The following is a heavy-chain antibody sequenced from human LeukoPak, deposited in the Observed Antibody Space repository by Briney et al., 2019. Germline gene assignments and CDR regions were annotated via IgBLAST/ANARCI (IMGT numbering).Heavy chain of an antibody. CDR1: GYTFTGYY. CDR2: VNPNSGGT. D-gene: IGHD4-17*01. V-gene: IGHV1-2*02. CDR3: VSGLIDYADYYTDY. Sequence: GASVKVSCKASGYTFTGYYMHWVRQAPGKGLEWMGWVNPNSGGTNYAQKFQGRVTMTRDTSISTAYMELSRLRSDDTAVYYCVSGLIDYADYYTDYWGQGTLVTVSS. J-gene: IGHJ4*02.